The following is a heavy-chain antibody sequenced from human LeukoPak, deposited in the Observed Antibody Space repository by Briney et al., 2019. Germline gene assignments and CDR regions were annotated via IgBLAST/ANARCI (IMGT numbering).Heavy chain of an antibody. CDR3: ARLNMATITSFDY. J-gene: IGHJ4*02. V-gene: IGHV4-59*08. CDR1: GGSISSYY. CDR2: IYYSGST. Sequence: NPSETLSLTCAVYGGSISSYYWSWIRQPPGKGLEWIGYIYYSGSTNYNPSLKSRVTISVDTSKNQFSLKLSSVTAADTAVYYCARLNMATITSFDYWGQGTLVTVSS. D-gene: IGHD5-24*01.